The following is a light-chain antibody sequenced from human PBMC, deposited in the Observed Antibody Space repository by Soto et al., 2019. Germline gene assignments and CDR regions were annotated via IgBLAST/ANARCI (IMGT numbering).Light chain of an antibody. CDR1: QSLSGY. V-gene: IGKV3-15*01. CDR2: GAS. J-gene: IGKJ2*01. CDR3: QQYSSWPPVYT. Sequence: EIVMTQSPATLSVSPGETATLSCRASQSLSGYLAWYQQKPGQAPRLLIYGASTRAAAIPARFSGFGSGTEFTLPIISLQSEDFSVYYCQQYSSWPPVYTFGQGTKLEIK.